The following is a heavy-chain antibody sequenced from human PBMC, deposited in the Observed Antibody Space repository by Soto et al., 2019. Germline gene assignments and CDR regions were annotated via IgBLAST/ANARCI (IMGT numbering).Heavy chain of an antibody. CDR2: ISVYNDNT. CDR3: ARYYYDSSGSIDY. Sequence: ASVKVSCKASGYNFISYGITWVRQAPGQGLEWMGWISVYNDNTNYAQKLQGRVTMTTDTSASTAYMELRSLRSDDTAVYYCARYYYDSSGSIDYWGQGTLVTVSS. D-gene: IGHD3-22*01. CDR1: GYNFISYG. V-gene: IGHV1-18*01. J-gene: IGHJ4*02.